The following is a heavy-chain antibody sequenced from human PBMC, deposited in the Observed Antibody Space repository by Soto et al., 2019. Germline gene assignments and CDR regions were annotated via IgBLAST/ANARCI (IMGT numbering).Heavy chain of an antibody. CDR2: ISGSGGST. D-gene: IGHD2-2*02. V-gene: IGHV3-23*01. CDR1: GFTFSSYG. J-gene: IGHJ6*02. CDR3: AGCSSTSCYSFYYYYGMDV. Sequence: PGGSLRLSCAASGFTFSSYGMHWVRQAPGKGLEWVSAISGSGGSTYYADSVKGRFTISRDNSKNTLYLQMNSLRAEDTAVYYCAGCSSTSCYSFYYYYGMDVWGQGTTVTVSS.